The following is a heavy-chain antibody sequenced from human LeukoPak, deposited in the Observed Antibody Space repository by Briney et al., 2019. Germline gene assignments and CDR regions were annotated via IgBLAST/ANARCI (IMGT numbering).Heavy chain of an antibody. D-gene: IGHD3-22*01. CDR3: ARDVEMYYDSSAYGDY. J-gene: IGHJ4*02. V-gene: IGHV1-18*01. CDR1: GGTFSSHA. CDR2: IRPYNGNT. Sequence: ASVKVSCKASGGTFSSHAISWVRQAPGQGLEWMGWIRPYNGNTNYAQKLQGRVTMTTDTSTSTAYMELRSLRSDDTAIYYCARDVEMYYDSSAYGDYWGQGTLVTVSS.